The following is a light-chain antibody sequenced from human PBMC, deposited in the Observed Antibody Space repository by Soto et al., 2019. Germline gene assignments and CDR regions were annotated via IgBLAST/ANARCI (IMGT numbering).Light chain of an antibody. Sequence: EIVMTQSPGTLSFSPGESATLSCRASQSVSSSQVAWYQQKPGQAPRILIYGASSRATGIPDRFSGSGSGTDFTLSISRLEPEDFAVYYCHQYATAPHTFGQGTKLEIK. CDR3: HQYATAPHT. CDR1: QSVSSSQ. V-gene: IGKV3-20*01. CDR2: GAS. J-gene: IGKJ2*01.